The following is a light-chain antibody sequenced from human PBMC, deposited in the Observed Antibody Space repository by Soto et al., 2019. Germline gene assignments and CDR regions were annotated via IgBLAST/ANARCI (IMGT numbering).Light chain of an antibody. CDR2: GAS. CDR1: QTVSTN. V-gene: IGKV3-15*01. Sequence: EIVMTQSPDTLSVSPGDRATLSCRASQTVSTNLAWYQQKPGQAPRLLIYGASTRAPGVPDRFSGSGSRTEFTLTISSRQSEDFSVYYCQQYNSWPPLTFGQGTKVEIK. J-gene: IGKJ1*01. CDR3: QQYNSWPPLT.